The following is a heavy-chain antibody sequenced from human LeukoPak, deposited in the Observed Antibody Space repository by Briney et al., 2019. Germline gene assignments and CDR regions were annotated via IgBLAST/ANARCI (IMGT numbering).Heavy chain of an antibody. CDR3: ARGDIRDGYNFRY. J-gene: IGHJ4*02. CDR1: GDSVSSNSAA. CDR2: TYYKSKWYN. D-gene: IGHD5-24*01. V-gene: IGHV6-1*01. Sequence: SQTLPLTCAISGDSVSSNSAAWNWIRQSPSRGLEWLGRTYYKSKWYNDYAVFVKSRITINPDTSKNQFSLQLNSVIPEDTAVYYCARGDIRDGYNFRYWGQGTLVTVSS.